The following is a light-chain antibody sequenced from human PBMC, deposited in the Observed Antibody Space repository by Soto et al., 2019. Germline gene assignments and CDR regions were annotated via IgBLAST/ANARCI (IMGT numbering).Light chain of an antibody. V-gene: IGLV2-14*01. J-gene: IGLJ1*01. CDR1: SSDVGGYNY. Sequence: QSALTQPASVSGSHGQSIAISCTGTSSDVGGYNYVSWYQQHPGKAPKLLINDVSNRPSAVSSRFSGSKSGNTASLTISGLQAEDEADYYCSSYTISSTYVFGTGNKLTVL. CDR3: SSYTISSTYV. CDR2: DVS.